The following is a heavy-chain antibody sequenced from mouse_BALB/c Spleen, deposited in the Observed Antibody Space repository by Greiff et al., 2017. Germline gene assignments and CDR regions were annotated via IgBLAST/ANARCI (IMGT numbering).Heavy chain of an antibody. V-gene: IGHV1-7*01. Sequence: VQVVESGAELAKPGASVKMSCKASGYTFTSYWMHWVKQRPGQGLEWIGYINPSTGYTEYNQKFKDKATLTADKSSSTAYMQLSSLTSEDSAVYYCARRYGNYYAMDYWGQGTSVTVSS. D-gene: IGHD2-10*02. CDR1: GYTFTSYW. CDR3: ARRYGNYYAMDY. CDR2: INPSTGYT. J-gene: IGHJ4*01.